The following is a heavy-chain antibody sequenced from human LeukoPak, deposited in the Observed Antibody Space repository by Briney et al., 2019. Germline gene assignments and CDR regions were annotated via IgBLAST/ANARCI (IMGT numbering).Heavy chain of an antibody. D-gene: IGHD6-19*01. CDR3: ANPSYSSGWYYFDY. J-gene: IGHJ4*02. Sequence: GGSLRLSCAASGFTFSSYAMSWVRQAPGKGLEWVSAIGGSGGSTYYADSVKGRFTISRDNSKNTLYLQMNSLRAEDTAVYYCANPSYSSGWYYFDYWGQGTLVTVSS. CDR1: GFTFSSYA. CDR2: IGGSGGST. V-gene: IGHV3-23*01.